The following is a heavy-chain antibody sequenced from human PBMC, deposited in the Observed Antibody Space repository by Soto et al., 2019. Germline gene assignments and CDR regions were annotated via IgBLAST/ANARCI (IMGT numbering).Heavy chain of an antibody. CDR2: ISSSSSTI. Sequence: PSETLSLTCAVYGGSFSGYYWSWIRQPPGKGLEWVSYISSSSSTIYYADSVKGRFTISRDNAKNSLYLQMNSLRDEDTAVYYCAREKTMGSWGQGTLVTVSS. CDR3: AREKTMGS. J-gene: IGHJ4*02. CDR1: GGSFSGYY. V-gene: IGHV3-48*02. D-gene: IGHD3-10*01.